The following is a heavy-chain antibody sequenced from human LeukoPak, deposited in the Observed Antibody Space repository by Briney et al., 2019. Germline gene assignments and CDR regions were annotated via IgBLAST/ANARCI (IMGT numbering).Heavy chain of an antibody. CDR1: GFTFSSYA. CDR2: ISYDGSNK. CDR3: ARDPVGDPIPYYIDY. Sequence: PGRSLRLSCAASGFTFSSYAMHWVRQAPGKGLEWVAVISYDGSNKYYADSVKGRFTISRDNSKNTLYLQMNSLRAEDTAVYYCARDPVGDPIPYYIDYWGQGTLVTVSS. V-gene: IGHV3-30*04. D-gene: IGHD4-17*01. J-gene: IGHJ4*02.